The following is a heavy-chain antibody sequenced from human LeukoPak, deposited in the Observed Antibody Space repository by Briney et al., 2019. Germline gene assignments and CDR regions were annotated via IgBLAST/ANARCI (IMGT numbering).Heavy chain of an antibody. D-gene: IGHD6-13*01. J-gene: IGHJ4*02. Sequence: GGPLRLSCAASGFTFSTYAMSWVRQAPGKGLEWVSAISGSGGSTYYADSVKGRFTISRDNSKNTLYLQMDSLRAEDTAVYYCARGDTYSSSWYGFHYWGQGTLVTVSS. V-gene: IGHV3-23*01. CDR1: GFTFSTYA. CDR3: ARGDTYSSSWYGFHY. CDR2: ISGSGGST.